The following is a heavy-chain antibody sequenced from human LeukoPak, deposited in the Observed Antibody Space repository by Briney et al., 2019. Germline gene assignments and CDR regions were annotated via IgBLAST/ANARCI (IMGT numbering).Heavy chain of an antibody. J-gene: IGHJ4*02. CDR2: IYYSGST. D-gene: IGHD4-17*01. Sequence: PSETLSLTCTVSGGSISSSSYYWGWIRQPPGKGLEWIGSIYYSGSTYYNPSLKSRVTISVDTSKNQFSLKLSSVTAADTAVYYCAREFYGDYVPFDYWGQGTLVTVSS. CDR3: AREFYGDYVPFDY. V-gene: IGHV4-39*07. CDR1: GGSISSSSYY.